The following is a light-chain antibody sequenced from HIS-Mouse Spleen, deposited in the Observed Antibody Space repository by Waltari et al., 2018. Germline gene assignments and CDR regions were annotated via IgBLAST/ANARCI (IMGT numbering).Light chain of an antibody. J-gene: IGLJ2*01. Sequence: QSALTQPASVSGSPGQSITISCTGTSSDVGGYNYVSWYQQHPGKAPNLMIYDVSNRPSGVSNSFSGCKTGNTASPTIAGLQAEDESDYYCSSYTSSSFNVVFGGGTKLTVL. CDR2: DVS. CDR3: SSYTSSSFNVV. CDR1: SSDVGGYNY. V-gene: IGLV2-14*03.